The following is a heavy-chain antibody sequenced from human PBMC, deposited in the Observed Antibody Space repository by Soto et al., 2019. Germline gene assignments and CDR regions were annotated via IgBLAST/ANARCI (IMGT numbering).Heavy chain of an antibody. J-gene: IGHJ4*02. Sequence: SETLSLTCTVSGGSISSGGYYWSWIRQHPGKGLEWIGYIYYSGSTYYNPSLKSRVTISVDTSKNQFSLKLSSVTAADTAVYYCARGYYDILTGSDYFDYWRQGTLVTVSS. CDR1: GGSISSGGYY. V-gene: IGHV4-31*03. D-gene: IGHD3-9*01. CDR2: IYYSGST. CDR3: ARGYYDILTGSDYFDY.